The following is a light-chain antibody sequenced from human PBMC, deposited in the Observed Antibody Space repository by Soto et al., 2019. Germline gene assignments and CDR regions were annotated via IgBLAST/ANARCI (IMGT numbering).Light chain of an antibody. J-gene: IGKJ4*01. CDR3: QQYNNWPLT. CDR2: DVS. V-gene: IGKV3-11*01. Sequence: EVVLTQSPASLSLSPGERATLSCRASQSVSAYLAWYQQKAGQAPRLLIYDVSNRAPGIPARFTGSGSGTDFTLTISSLEPEDSAVYYCQQYNNWPLTFGGGTKVEIK. CDR1: QSVSAY.